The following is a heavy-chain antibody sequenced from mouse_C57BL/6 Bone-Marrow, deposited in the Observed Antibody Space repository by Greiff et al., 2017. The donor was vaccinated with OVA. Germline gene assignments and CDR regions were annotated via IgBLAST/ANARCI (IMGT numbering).Heavy chain of an antibody. CDR1: GFTFSSYA. CDR3: TKYPYWYFDV. D-gene: IGHD5-1-1*01. CDR2: ISRGGDYI. V-gene: IGHV5-9-1*02. Sequence: EVHLVESGEGLVKPGGSLKLSCAASGFTFSSYAMSWVRQTPEKRLEWVAYISRGGDYIYYADTVKGRFTISRDNARNTLYLQMSSLKSEDTAMYYCTKYPYWYFDVWGTGTTVTVSS. J-gene: IGHJ1*03.